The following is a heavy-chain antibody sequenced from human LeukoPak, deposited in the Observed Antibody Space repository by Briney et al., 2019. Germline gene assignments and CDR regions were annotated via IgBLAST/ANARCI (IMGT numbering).Heavy chain of an antibody. CDR2: ISSSGSNI. CDR1: GFTFSSYE. V-gene: IGHV3-48*03. D-gene: IGHD3-10*02. Sequence: GGSLRLSCAASGFTFSSYEMNWVRQAPGKGLEWVSYISSSGSNIYYSDSVKGRFTVSRDNAKDSLHLQMNSLRTEDMALYFCARANYPYGRVYDAFDIWGQGTMVTVSS. J-gene: IGHJ3*02. CDR3: ARANYPYGRVYDAFDI.